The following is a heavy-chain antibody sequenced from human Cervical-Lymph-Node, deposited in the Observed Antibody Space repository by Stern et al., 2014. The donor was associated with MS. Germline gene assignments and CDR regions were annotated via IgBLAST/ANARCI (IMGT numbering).Heavy chain of an antibody. D-gene: IGHD1-14*01. CDR1: GYTFSNYY. V-gene: IGHV1-46*03. Sequence: MQLVESGAEVKMPGASVTVSCKASGYTFSNYYIHWVRQAPGQGLEWLGIINPSGGTTSYAQKFQGRVTMTRDTSPRIVYLELSSLRSDDTAVYYCARTWTRSFDYWGQGTLVTVSS. J-gene: IGHJ4*02. CDR3: ARTWTRSFDY. CDR2: INPSGGTT.